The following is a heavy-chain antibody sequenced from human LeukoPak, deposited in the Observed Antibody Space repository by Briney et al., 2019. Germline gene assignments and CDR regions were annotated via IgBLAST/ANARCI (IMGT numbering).Heavy chain of an antibody. Sequence: GGSLRLSCAASGFTFNTYSMSWVRQAPGKGLEWVSIISRTSESIFYADSVKGRFTISRDNAKNSLFLQMNSLRAEDTAVYYCARYRLVWLPAPVFDYWGPGTQVTVSS. D-gene: IGHD6-19*01. J-gene: IGHJ4*02. CDR1: GFTFNTYS. CDR3: ARYRLVWLPAPVFDY. CDR2: ISRTSESI. V-gene: IGHV3-21*01.